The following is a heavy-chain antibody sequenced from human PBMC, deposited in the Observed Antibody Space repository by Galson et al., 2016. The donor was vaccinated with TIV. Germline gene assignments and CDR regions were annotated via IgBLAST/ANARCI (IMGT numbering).Heavy chain of an antibody. Sequence: SVKVSCKASGGPFFSSYAISWVRQAPGQGLEWMGRIIPIFGTANYAQKFQGRVTITADESTSTAYMELSSLRSEDTAVYYCARHQGYCSGGSCSLDYWGQGTLVTVSS. CDR2: IIPIFGTA. V-gene: IGHV1-69*13. D-gene: IGHD2-15*01. CDR1: GGPFFSSYA. CDR3: ARHQGYCSGGSCSLDY. J-gene: IGHJ4*02.